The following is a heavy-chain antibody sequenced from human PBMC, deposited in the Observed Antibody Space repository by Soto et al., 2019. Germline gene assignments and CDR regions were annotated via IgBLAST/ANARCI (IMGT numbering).Heavy chain of an antibody. J-gene: IGHJ4*02. Sequence: GGSLRLSCAAPGFSFGRYSMHWVGQAPREGLVWVSRINSDGSKMVYADSVKGRFTISRDNAKNTLYLEMSGLGAEDTAVYYCARDYYGLLTGYYFDRWGQGALVTVXS. D-gene: IGHD3-9*01. CDR3: ARDYYGLLTGYYFDR. CDR2: INSDGSKM. CDR1: GFSFGRYS. V-gene: IGHV3-74*01.